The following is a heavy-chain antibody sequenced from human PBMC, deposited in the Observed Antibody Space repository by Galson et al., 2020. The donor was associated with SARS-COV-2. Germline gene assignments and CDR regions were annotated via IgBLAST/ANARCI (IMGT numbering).Heavy chain of an antibody. V-gene: IGHV4-31*03. CDR3: ARIRRIEVVYGGFDR. J-gene: IGHJ5*02. CDR2: IYYSGTT. Sequence: ETSETLSLTCTVSGGSITTGGYYWSWIRQHPGKGLEWIGYIYYSGTTYYNPSLKSRVTISVDTSTNQFSLKLSSVTADDTAVYYCARIRRIEVVYGGFDRWGQGTMVTVSS. CDR1: GGSITTGGYY. D-gene: IGHD3-22*01.